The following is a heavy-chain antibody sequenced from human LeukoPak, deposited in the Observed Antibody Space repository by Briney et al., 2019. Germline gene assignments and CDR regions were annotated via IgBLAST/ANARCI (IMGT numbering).Heavy chain of an antibody. CDR1: GGTFSSYA. D-gene: IGHD3-10*01. J-gene: IGHJ4*02. V-gene: IGHV1-69*06. CDR2: IIPIFGTA. CDR3: ASLPPGRFGGGPFDY. Sequence: GASVKVSCKASGGTFSSYAISWVRQAPGQGLEWMGGIIPIFGTANYAQKFQGRVTITADKSTSTAYMELSSLRSEDTAVYYCASLPPGRFGGGPFDYWGQGTLVTVSS.